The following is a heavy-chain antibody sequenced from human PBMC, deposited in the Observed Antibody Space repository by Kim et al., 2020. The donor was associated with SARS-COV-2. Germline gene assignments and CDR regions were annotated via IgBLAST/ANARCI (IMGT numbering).Heavy chain of an antibody. CDR2: ISYDGNSK. Sequence: GGSLRLSCAASGFTFSNYGMHWVRQAPGKGLEWVAVISYDGNSKYYAGSVKGRFTISRDNSKNTLYLQMNSLRAEDTAVYYCARDLKGFFDWLRSRFFYYYGMDVGGRGTTVTVSS. V-gene: IGHV3-30*03. CDR1: GFTFSNYG. J-gene: IGHJ6*02. D-gene: IGHD3-9*01. CDR3: ARDLKGFFDWLRSRFFYYYGMDV.